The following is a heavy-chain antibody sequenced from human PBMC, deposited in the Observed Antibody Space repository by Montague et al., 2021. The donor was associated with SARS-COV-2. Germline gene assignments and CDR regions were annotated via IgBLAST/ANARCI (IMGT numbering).Heavy chain of an antibody. V-gene: IGHV4-31*03. Sequence: TLSLTCTVSGGSISSGGYYWSWIRRHPGKGLEWIGYIYHTGSTHYNPSLKSRVTISKETSKNHFSLNLSSVTAADSAVYYCARDSGYYDSSGYSYDAFDIWGQGTKVTVSS. J-gene: IGHJ3*02. D-gene: IGHD3-22*01. CDR3: ARDSGYYDSSGYSYDAFDI. CDR2: IYHTGST. CDR1: GGSISSGGYY.